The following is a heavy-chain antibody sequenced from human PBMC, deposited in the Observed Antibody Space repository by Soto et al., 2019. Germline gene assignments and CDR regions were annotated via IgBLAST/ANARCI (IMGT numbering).Heavy chain of an antibody. CDR1: GFTCADYA. CDR3: TRGEGGWSGYDDY. V-gene: IGHV3-49*04. CDR2: IRSKTFGGTT. J-gene: IGHJ4*02. D-gene: IGHD3-3*01. Sequence: DVHLVESGGGLAQPGRSLRLSCTTSGFTCADYAMSWVRQAPGKGLDWVGFIRSKTFGGTTEYAASVRGRFTISRDDSKGIAYLQMNSLKTDDTAVYYCTRGEGGWSGYDDYWGRGTLVTVSS.